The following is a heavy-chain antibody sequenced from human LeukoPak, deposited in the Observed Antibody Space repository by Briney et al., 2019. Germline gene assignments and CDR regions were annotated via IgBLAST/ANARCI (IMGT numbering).Heavy chain of an antibody. D-gene: IGHD3-22*01. J-gene: IGHJ4*02. CDR1: GYTFTSYY. CDR3: ARQTYYYDSSGYTFDY. CDR2: INPSGGST. Sequence: ASVKVSCKASGYTFTSYYMHWVRQAPGQGLEWVGIINPSGGSTSYAQKFQGRVTMTRDTSTSTVYMELSSLRSEDTAVYYCARQTYYYDSSGYTFDYWGQGTLVTVSS. V-gene: IGHV1-46*01.